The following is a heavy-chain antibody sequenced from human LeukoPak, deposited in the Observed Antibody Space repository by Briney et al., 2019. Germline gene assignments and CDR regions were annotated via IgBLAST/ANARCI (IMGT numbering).Heavy chain of an antibody. CDR2: INHSGST. CDR1: GFTFSSYA. CDR3: ARGLCSGGSRYSGHNY. V-gene: IGHV4-34*01. J-gene: IGHJ4*02. D-gene: IGHD2-15*01. Sequence: GSLRLSCAASGFTFSSYAMSWIRQPPGKGLEWIGEINHSGSTNYNPSLKSRVTISADTSKKQFSLKLSSVTAADTAVYYCARGLCSGGSRYSGHNYWGQGTLVTVSS.